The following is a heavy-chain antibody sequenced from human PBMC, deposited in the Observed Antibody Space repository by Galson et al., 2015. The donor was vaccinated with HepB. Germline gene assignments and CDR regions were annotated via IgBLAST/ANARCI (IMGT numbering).Heavy chain of an antibody. CDR2: ISWNSGSI. D-gene: IGHD6-13*01. V-gene: IGHV3-9*01. CDR3: AKDIAAAGTSHGPFDY. J-gene: IGHJ4*02. CDR1: GFTFDDYA. Sequence: SLRLSCAASGFTFDDYAMHWVRQAPGKGLEWVSGISWNSGSIGYADSVKGRFTISRDNAKNSLYLQMNSLRAEDTALYYCAKDIAAAGTSHGPFDYWGQGTLVTVSS.